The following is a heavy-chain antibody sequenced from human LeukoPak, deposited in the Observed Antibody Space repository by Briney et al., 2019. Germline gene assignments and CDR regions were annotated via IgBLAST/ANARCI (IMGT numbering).Heavy chain of an antibody. CDR2: INTNTGNP. CDR3: ARKDYYYGMDV. Sequence: AASVKVSCKASGYTFSSYTMNWVRQAPGQGLEWMGWINTNTGNPTYAQGFTGRFVFSLDTSVSTAYLQISSLKAEDTAVYYCARKDYYYGMDVWGQGTTVTVSS. V-gene: IGHV7-4-1*02. J-gene: IGHJ6*02. CDR1: GYTFSSYT.